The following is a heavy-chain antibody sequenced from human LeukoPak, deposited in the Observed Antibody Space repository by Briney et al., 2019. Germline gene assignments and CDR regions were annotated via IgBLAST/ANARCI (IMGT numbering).Heavy chain of an antibody. V-gene: IGHV3-23*03. CDR2: IYGGGST. Sequence: GGSLRLSCAASGFTFSSYAMHWVRQAPGKGLEWVSVIYGGGSTHYADSVKGRFTISRDNSKSTLFLQMDSLRAEDTAVYFCAKDDFWSDPSFYFEYWGQGTLVTVSS. D-gene: IGHD3-3*01. CDR3: AKDDFWSDPSFYFEY. CDR1: GFTFSSYA. J-gene: IGHJ4*02.